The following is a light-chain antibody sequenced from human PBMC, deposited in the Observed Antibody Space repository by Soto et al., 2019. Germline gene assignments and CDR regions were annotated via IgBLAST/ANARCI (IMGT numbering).Light chain of an antibody. J-gene: IGKJ2*01. V-gene: IGKV3-15*01. CDR1: QSVGSN. CDR2: GAS. Sequence: EIVMTQSPATLSVSPGERATLSCRASQSVGSNLARYQQRPGQAPRPLIYGASTRAFGIPPRFSGSGSGTEFTLTISSLQSEDFAVYYCQQYNNWPYTFGRGTKLEIK. CDR3: QQYNNWPYT.